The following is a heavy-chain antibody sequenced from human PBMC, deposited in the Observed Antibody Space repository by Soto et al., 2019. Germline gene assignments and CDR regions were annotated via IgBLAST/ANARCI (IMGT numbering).Heavy chain of an antibody. V-gene: IGHV3-11*01. D-gene: IGHD2-15*01. Sequence: GWSLRLSCAASGFTFSDFYMSWIRQAPGKALEWVSYISDSGSTIYYADSVKGRFTISRDNAKNSLYLQMNSLRDEDTAIYYCAREMVIAATNYYYYGMDVWGQGTTVTVSS. CDR3: AREMVIAATNYYYYGMDV. CDR2: ISDSGSTI. J-gene: IGHJ6*02. CDR1: GFTFSDFY.